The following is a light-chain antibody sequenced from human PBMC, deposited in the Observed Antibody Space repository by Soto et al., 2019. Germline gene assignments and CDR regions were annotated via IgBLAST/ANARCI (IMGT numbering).Light chain of an antibody. J-gene: IGKJ1*01. CDR1: QSISSW. Sequence: DIQMTQSRCTLSASVIEIVNSSFLASQSISSWLAWYQHKPGKAPKVLIYKASSLKSGVPSRFSGSGSGTEFTLTISSLQPDDFATYYCQQYNTDSRTFGQGTKVDI. V-gene: IGKV1-5*03. CDR3: QQYNTDSRT. CDR2: KAS.